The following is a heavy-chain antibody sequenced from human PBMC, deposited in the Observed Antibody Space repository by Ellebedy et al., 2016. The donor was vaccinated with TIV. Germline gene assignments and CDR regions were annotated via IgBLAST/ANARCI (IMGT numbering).Heavy chain of an antibody. CDR2: IYSSGST. Sequence: MPSETLSLTCTVSGVSISSYYWSWIRQPPGKGLEWVGNIYSSGSTNYNPSLKSRVTISVDKSKNQLSLNLTSVTAADTAVYFCAAGTGAPGAGDYWGQGIRVTVTS. CDR1: GVSISSYY. D-gene: IGHD2-2*01. J-gene: IGHJ4*02. CDR3: AAGTGAPGAGDY. V-gene: IGHV4-59*01.